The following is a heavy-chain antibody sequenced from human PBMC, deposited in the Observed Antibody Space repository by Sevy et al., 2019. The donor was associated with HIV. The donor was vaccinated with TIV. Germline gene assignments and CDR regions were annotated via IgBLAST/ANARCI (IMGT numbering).Heavy chain of an antibody. D-gene: IGHD3-22*01. CDR2: IYYSGST. CDR3: ARDVDDSSGYLNWFDP. V-gene: IGHV4-59*01. J-gene: IGHJ5*02. Sequence: ETLSLTCTVSGGSISSYYWSWIRQPPGKGLEWIGYIYYSGSTNYNPSLKSRVTISVDTSKNQFSLKLSSVTAADTAVYYCARDVDDSSGYLNWFDPWGQGTLVTVSS. CDR1: GGSISSYY.